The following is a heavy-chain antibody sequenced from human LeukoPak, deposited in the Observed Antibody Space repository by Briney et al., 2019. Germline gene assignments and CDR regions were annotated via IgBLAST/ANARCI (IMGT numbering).Heavy chain of an antibody. CDR2: ISGSGGST. D-gene: IGHD4-17*01. J-gene: IGHJ6*03. CDR3: AKGRSPFPDYGDYVPHYYYMDV. Sequence: TGGSLRLSCAASGFTFSSYGMSWVRQAPGKGLEWVSAISGSGGSTYYADSVKGRFTISRDNSKNTLYLQMNSLRAEDTAVYYCAKGRSPFPDYGDYVPHYYYMDVWGKGTTVTISS. CDR1: GFTFSSYG. V-gene: IGHV3-23*01.